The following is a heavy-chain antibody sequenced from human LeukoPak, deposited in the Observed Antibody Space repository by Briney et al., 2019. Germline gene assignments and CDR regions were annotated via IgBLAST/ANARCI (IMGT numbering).Heavy chain of an antibody. V-gene: IGHV3-21*01. CDR3: ARDKRGSGSYSTW. CDR1: GFSFTTST. Sequence: GGSLRLSCAASGFSFTTSTMNWVRQAPGKGLEWVSSISGSSSYIYYADSVKGRFTISRDNAKNSLYLQMNSLRAEDTAVYYCARDKRGSGSYSTWWGQGTLVTVSS. CDR2: ISGSSSYI. J-gene: IGHJ4*02. D-gene: IGHD1-26*01.